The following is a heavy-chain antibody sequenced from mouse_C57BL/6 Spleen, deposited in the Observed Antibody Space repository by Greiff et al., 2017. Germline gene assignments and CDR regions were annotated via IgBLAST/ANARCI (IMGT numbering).Heavy chain of an antibody. Sequence: VQLQQPGAELVMPGASVKLSCKASGYTFTSYWMHWVKQRPGQGLEWIGEIDPSDSYTNYNQKFKGKSTLAVDKSSSTAYMQLSSLTSEDSAVYCCARGNGYYTWFAYWGQGALVTVSA. D-gene: IGHD2-3*01. CDR1: GYTFTSYW. CDR2: IDPSDSYT. J-gene: IGHJ3*01. CDR3: ARGNGYYTWFAY. V-gene: IGHV1-69*01.